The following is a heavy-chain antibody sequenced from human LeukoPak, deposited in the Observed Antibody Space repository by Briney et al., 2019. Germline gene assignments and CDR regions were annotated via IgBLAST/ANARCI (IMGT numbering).Heavy chain of an antibody. Sequence: GASVKVSCKASGYTFTSYGISWVRQAPGQGLEWMGWISAYNGNTNYAQKFQGRVTITRDTSASTAYMELSSLRSEDTAVYYCARSYYDSSGYYYWFDPWGQGTLVTVSS. CDR3: ARSYYDSSGYYYWFDP. CDR2: ISAYNGNT. J-gene: IGHJ5*02. D-gene: IGHD3-22*01. CDR1: GYTFTSYG. V-gene: IGHV1-18*01.